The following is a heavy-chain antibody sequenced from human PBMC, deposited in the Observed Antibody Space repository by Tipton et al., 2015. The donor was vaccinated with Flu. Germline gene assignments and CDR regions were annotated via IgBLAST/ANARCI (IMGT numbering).Heavy chain of an antibody. CDR2: IYYSGST. J-gene: IGHJ4*02. V-gene: IGHV4-39*01. CDR3: ARLLAVAGRGFDY. D-gene: IGHD6-19*01. CDR1: GGSISSSSYY. Sequence: TLSLTCTVSGGSISSSSYYWGWIRQPPGKGLEWIGSIYYSGSTYYNPSLKSRVTISVDTPKNQFSLKLTSVTAADTAVYYCARLLAVAGRGFDYWGQGTLVTVSS.